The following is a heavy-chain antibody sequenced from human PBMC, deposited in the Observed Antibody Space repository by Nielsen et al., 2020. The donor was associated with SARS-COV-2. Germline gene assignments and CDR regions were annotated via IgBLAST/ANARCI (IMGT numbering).Heavy chain of an antibody. CDR3: ARAGQSIAVAGFFDY. CDR1: GYTFTSYA. CDR2: INAGNGNT. Sequence: ASVKVSCKASGYTFTSYAMHWVRQAPGQRLEWMGWINAGNGNTKYSQRFQGRVTITRDTSASTAYMELSSLRSEDTAVYYCARAGQSIAVAGFFDYWGQGTLVTVSS. D-gene: IGHD6-19*01. J-gene: IGHJ4*02. V-gene: IGHV1-3*01.